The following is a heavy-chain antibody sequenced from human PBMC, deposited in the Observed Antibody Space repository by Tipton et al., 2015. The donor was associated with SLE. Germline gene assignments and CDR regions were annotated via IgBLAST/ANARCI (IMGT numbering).Heavy chain of an antibody. J-gene: IGHJ4*02. D-gene: IGHD3-22*01. CDR1: GGSFSGYY. CDR3: ARRGRRYDSSGYYSYYFDY. V-gene: IGHV4-34*01. CDR2: INHSGST. Sequence: TLYLTCAVYGGSFSGYYWSWIRQPPGKGLEWIGEINHSGSTNYNPSLKSRVTISVDTSKNQFSLKLSSVTAADTAVYYCARRGRRYDSSGYYSYYFDYWGQGTLVTVSS.